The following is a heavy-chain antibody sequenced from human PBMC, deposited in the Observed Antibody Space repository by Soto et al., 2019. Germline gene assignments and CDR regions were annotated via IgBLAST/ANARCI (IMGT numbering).Heavy chain of an antibody. Sequence: PSETLSLTCTVSGGPISTYYWSWIRQSPGKGLEWIGYIYYSGSTNYNPSLKSRVTMSVDTSKNQFSLGLSSVTAADTAVYYCARHGGEHSRPDWFDPWGQGTLVTVSS. CDR3: ARHGGEHSRPDWFDP. CDR1: GGPISTYY. V-gene: IGHV4-59*08. CDR2: IYYSGST. J-gene: IGHJ5*02. D-gene: IGHD6-6*01.